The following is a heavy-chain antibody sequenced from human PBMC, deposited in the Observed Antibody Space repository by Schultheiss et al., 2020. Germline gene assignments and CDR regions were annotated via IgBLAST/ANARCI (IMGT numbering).Heavy chain of an antibody. V-gene: IGHV4-59*01. Sequence: SETLSLTCTVSGDSINSYYWSWIRQPPGEGLEWIGYIHYSGSTNYNPSLKSRVTISVDTSKNQFSLKLSSVTAADTAVYYCARARATDYGLDYWGQGTLVTVSS. D-gene: IGHD4-17*01. J-gene: IGHJ4*02. CDR3: ARARATDYGLDY. CDR2: IHYSGST. CDR1: GDSINSYY.